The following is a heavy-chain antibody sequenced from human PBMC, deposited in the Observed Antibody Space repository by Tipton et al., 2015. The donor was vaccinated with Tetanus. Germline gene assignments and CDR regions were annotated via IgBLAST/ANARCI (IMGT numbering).Heavy chain of an antibody. Sequence: QLVQSGAEVKKAGESLKISCKGFGYTFISYWIGWVRQTPGKGLEWMGIFYPGDSDTRYSPSFQGQVTISIDKSISTAYLHWSSLKASDTAIYFCARLPKHYSASGSTWGQGTLVTVSS. CDR1: GYTFISYW. CDR3: ARLPKHYSASGST. V-gene: IGHV5-51*01. CDR2: FYPGDSDT. D-gene: IGHD3-10*01. J-gene: IGHJ5*02.